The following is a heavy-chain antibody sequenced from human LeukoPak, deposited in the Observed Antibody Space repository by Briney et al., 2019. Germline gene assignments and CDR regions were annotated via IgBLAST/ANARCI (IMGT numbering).Heavy chain of an antibody. V-gene: IGHV3-23*01. CDR1: GFTFSSYA. CDR3: AKNYYYDSSGYYYDSNWFDP. D-gene: IGHD3-22*01. CDR2: ISGSGGST. J-gene: IGHJ5*02. Sequence: GGSLRLSCAASGFTFSSYAMSWVRQAPGKGLEWVSAISGSGGSTYYADSVKGRFTISRDNSKNTLYLQMNSLRAEDTAVYYCAKNYYYDSSGYYYDSNWFDPWGQGTLVTVSS.